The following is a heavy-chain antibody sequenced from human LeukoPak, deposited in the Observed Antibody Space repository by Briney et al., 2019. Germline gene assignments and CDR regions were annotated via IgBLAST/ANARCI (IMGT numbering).Heavy chain of an antibody. J-gene: IGHJ4*02. CDR1: GYTFTGYY. D-gene: IGHD3-9*01. CDR3: ARDWSYYDILTGSPAPSLGH. V-gene: IGHV1-2*02. Sequence: ASVKVSCKASGYTFTGYYMHWVRQAPGQGLEWMGWINPNSGGTNYAQKFQGRVTMTRDTSISTAYMELSRLRSDDTAVYYCARDWSYYDILTGSPAPSLGHWGQGTLVTVSS. CDR2: INPNSGGT.